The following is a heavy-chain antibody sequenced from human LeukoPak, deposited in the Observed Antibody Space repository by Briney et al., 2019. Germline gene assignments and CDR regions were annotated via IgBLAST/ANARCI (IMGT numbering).Heavy chain of an antibody. CDR2: ISAYNGNT. CDR3: ATGDRVVVPAAHDGI. D-gene: IGHD2-2*01. Sequence: ASVKVSCKASGYTFTSYGISWVRQAPGQGLEWMGWISAYNGNTNYAQKLQGRVTMTTDTSTSTAYMELSSLRSEDTAVYYCATGDRVVVPAAHDGIWGQGTMVTVSS. J-gene: IGHJ3*02. CDR1: GYTFTSYG. V-gene: IGHV1-18*01.